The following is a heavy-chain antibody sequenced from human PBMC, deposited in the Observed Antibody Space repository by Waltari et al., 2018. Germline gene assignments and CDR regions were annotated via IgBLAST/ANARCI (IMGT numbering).Heavy chain of an antibody. D-gene: IGHD1-26*01. Sequence: EVQLVESGGGLVQPGRSLRLSCTASGFTFGDSAMSWFRQAPGKGLEWVGFIRSKAYGGTTEYAASVKGRFTISRDDSKSIAYLQMNSLKTEDTAVYYCTRAVGAKGEFGYWGQGTLVTVSS. CDR2: IRSKAYGGTT. CDR1: GFTFGDSA. CDR3: TRAVGAKGEFGY. V-gene: IGHV3-49*03. J-gene: IGHJ4*02.